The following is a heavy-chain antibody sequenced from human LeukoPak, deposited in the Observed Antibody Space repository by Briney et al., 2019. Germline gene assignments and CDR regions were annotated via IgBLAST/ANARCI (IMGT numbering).Heavy chain of an antibody. J-gene: IGHJ4*02. CDR1: GFTFSDYY. CDR2: ISSSGNST. CDR3: ARESRKLFHVAWDILSPTQYYFDY. Sequence: PGGSPRLSCAASGFTFSDYYMSWIRQAPGKGLEWVSYISSSGNSTYYSDSVRGRFTISRDNAKNSLHLQMNSLRAEDTAVYYCARESRKLFHVAWDILSPTQYYFDYWGQGTLVTVSS. D-gene: IGHD3-9*01. V-gene: IGHV3-11*04.